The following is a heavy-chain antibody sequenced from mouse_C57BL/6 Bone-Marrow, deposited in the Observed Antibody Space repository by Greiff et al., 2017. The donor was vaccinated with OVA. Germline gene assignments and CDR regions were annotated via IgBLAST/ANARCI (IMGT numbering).Heavy chain of an antibody. D-gene: IGHD2-3*01. J-gene: IGHJ3*01. CDR2: IDPETGGT. CDR3: TRFEGWLLFAY. V-gene: IGHV1-15*01. CDR1: GYTFTDYE. Sequence: VQRVESGAELVRPGASVTLSCKASGYTFTDYEMHWVKQTPVHGLEWIGAIDPETGGTAYNQKFKGKAILTADKSSSTAYMELRSLTSEDSAVYYCTRFEGWLLFAYWGQGTLVTVSA.